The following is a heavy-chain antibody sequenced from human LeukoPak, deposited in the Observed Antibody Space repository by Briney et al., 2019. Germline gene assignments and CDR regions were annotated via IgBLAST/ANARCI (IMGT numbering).Heavy chain of an antibody. D-gene: IGHD3-3*01. CDR3: ARGTIVVVPAATYYDFWSGYSWFDP. Sequence: KPSETLSLTCAVYGGSFSGYYWSWIRQPPGKGLEWIGEINHSGSTNYNPSLKSRVTISVDTSKNQFSLKLSSVTADDTAVYYCARGTIVVVPAATYYDFWSGYSWFDPWGQGTLVTVSS. CDR2: INHSGST. J-gene: IGHJ5*02. V-gene: IGHV4-34*01. CDR1: GGSFSGYY.